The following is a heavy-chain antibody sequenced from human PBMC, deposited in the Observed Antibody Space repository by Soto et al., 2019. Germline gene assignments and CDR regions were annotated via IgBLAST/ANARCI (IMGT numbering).Heavy chain of an antibody. J-gene: IGHJ4*02. CDR1: GFTFSSYW. CDR3: AGENDDYGENYFDY. CDR2: IKQDGSEK. D-gene: IGHD4-17*01. V-gene: IGHV3-7*01. Sequence: GGSLRLSCAASGFTFSSYWMSWVRQAPGKGLEWVASIKQDGSEKYYVDSVKGRFTVSRDNAKNSLYLQMNSLRAEDTAVYYCAGENDDYGENYFDYWGQGTLVTVSS.